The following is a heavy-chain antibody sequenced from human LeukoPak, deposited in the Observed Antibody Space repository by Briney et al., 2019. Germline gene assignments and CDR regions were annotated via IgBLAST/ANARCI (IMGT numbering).Heavy chain of an antibody. V-gene: IGHV3-30*18. D-gene: IGHD3-10*01. J-gene: IGHJ3*02. CDR1: GFTFSSYG. CDR2: ISYDGSNK. Sequence: GGSLRLSCAASGFTFSSYGMHWVRQAPGKGLEWVAVISYDGSNKYYADSVKGRFTISRDNSKNTLYLQMNSLRAEDTAVYYCAKLAGITMVRGVQENDAFDIWGQGTMVTVSS. CDR3: AKLAGITMVRGVQENDAFDI.